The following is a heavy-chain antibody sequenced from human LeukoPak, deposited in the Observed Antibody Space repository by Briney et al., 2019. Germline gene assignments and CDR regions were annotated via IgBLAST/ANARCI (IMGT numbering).Heavy chain of an antibody. J-gene: IGHJ4*02. V-gene: IGHV1-2*02. CDR1: GYTFTAYY. CDR3: ARDRDTAMVLYFDY. CDR2: INPNSGGT. D-gene: IGHD5-18*01. Sequence: ASVKVSCKASGYTFTAYYMHWVRQAPGQGLEWMGWINPNSGGTNYAQKFQGRVTMTRDTSISTAYMELSRLRSDDTAVYYRARDRDTAMVLYFDYWGQGTLVTVSS.